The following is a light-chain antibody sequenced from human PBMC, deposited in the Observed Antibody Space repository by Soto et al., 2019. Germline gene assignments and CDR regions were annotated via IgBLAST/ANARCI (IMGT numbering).Light chain of an antibody. Sequence: DIQMTQSPSSLSASAGDRVTITCRASQIISTYLNWYQQRAGLAPRLLIYAASSLQSGVPPRFSGSGSGTDFTLTISSLQPEDFATYFCQQTYSAPPTFGQATKVDIK. CDR1: QIISTY. V-gene: IGKV1-39*01. CDR3: QQTYSAPPT. CDR2: AAS. J-gene: IGKJ1*01.